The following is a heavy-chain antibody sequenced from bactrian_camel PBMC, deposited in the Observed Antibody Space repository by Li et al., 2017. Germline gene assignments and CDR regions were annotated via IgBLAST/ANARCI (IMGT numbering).Heavy chain of an antibody. D-gene: IGHD6*01. J-gene: IGHJ4*01. CDR3: AAEQDGGSCGPVEFNY. Sequence: HVQLVESGGGSAQAGGSLRLSCAASGAYARYKYCMAWFRQSPGKGRVEVAGIDTDGGTRYADSVKGRFTISHDAAKNTVYLQMNSLKPEDTAMYYCAAEQDGGSCGPVEFNYRGQGTQVTVS. CDR1: GAYARYKYC. V-gene: IGHV3S9*01. CDR2: IDTDGGT.